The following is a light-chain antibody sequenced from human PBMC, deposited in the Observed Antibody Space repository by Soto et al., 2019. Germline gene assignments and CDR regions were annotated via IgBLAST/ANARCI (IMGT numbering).Light chain of an antibody. Sequence: DIQMTQSPSSLSASVWDRVTISCRASQTVERWLAWYQQKPGKAPKLLISDVSSLERGVPSRFSGSGSATEFTLTISGLQSDDFATYYCQQYKDYVWKFGQGTKVDNK. CDR2: DVS. V-gene: IGKV1-5*01. J-gene: IGKJ1*01. CDR1: QTVERW. CDR3: QQYKDYVWK.